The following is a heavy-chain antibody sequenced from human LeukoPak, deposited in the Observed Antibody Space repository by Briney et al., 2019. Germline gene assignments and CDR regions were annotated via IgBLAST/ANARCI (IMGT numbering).Heavy chain of an antibody. CDR1: GFTFTSYS. V-gene: IGHV3-23*01. J-gene: IGHJ4*02. CDR3: ALVVAGRVNY. Sequence: GGSLRLSCAASGFTFTSYSMGWVRQAPGKGLEWVSGISGGGGTTYYADSVKGRFTISRDNFKNTPSLQMNSLRAEDTAVYYCALVVAGRVNYWGQGTLVTVSS. CDR2: ISGGGGTT. D-gene: IGHD6-19*01.